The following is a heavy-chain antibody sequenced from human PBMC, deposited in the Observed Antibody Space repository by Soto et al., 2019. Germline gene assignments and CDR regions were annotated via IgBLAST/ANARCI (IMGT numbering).Heavy chain of an antibody. D-gene: IGHD3-16*01. Sequence: GGSLRLSCSASGFTFSDYYMSWIRQAPGKGLEWVSYISSSGGTIYYADSVKGRFTISRDNVKNPLYLQMNSLRAEDTAVYYCARVGQDYYYGMDVWGQGTTVTVSS. V-gene: IGHV3-11*01. CDR1: GFTFSDYY. J-gene: IGHJ6*02. CDR3: ARVGQDYYYGMDV. CDR2: ISSSGGTI.